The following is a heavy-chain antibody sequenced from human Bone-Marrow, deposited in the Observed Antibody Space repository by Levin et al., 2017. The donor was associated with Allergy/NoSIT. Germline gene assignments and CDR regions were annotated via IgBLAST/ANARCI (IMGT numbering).Heavy chain of an antibody. J-gene: IGHJ6*02. V-gene: IGHV3-9*01. D-gene: IGHD3-3*01. CDR3: ANDIGQHEFWSDYSHYYYGMDV. CDR2: ISWNSGSI. Sequence: AGGSLRLSCAASGFTFDDYAMHWVRQAPGKGLEWVSGISWNSGSIGYADSVKGRFTISRDDAKNSLYLQMNSLRVEDTALYDCANDIGQHEFWSDYSHYYYGMDVWGQGTTVTVSS. CDR1: GFTFDDYA.